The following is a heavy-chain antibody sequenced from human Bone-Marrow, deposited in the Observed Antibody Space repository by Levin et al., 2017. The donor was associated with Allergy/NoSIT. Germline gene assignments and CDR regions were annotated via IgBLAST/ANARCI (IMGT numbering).Heavy chain of an antibody. CDR1: GGTFSSSA. D-gene: IGHD3-3*01. J-gene: IGHJ4*02. CDR3: ARAPLSGGDDYELWSGDHFDY. CDR2: IIPMFGTT. Sequence: PVASVKVSCKASGGTFSSSAINWVRQAPGQGLEWMGGIIPMFGTTNYAQKFQARVTFTADESTSTAFMELSSLRYDDTAVYYCARAPLSGGDDYELWSGDHFDYWGQGTLVTVSS. V-gene: IGHV1-69*13.